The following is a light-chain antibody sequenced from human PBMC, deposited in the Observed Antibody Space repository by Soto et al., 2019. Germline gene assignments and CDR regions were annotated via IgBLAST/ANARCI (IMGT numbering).Light chain of an antibody. Sequence: IVMMQSPATLSVSPGARATLSCRASQSVNSILAWYQQQPDQPPRIIFYGATTRASVVPPRFSGSGAGTEFTLTISSLQSEDFAVYYCQQYNNWPWAFGQGTKVDIK. J-gene: IGKJ1*01. CDR2: GAT. CDR1: QSVNSI. V-gene: IGKV3-15*01. CDR3: QQYNNWPWA.